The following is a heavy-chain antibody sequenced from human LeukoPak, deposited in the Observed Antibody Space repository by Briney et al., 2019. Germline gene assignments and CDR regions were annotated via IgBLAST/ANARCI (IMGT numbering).Heavy chain of an antibody. J-gene: IGHJ4*02. CDR3: ARGRYYNVLFDY. CDR2: IYYSGST. D-gene: IGHD3-10*01. V-gene: IGHV4-31*03. CDR1: GGSISSGGYY. Sequence: SQTLSPTCTVSGGSISSGGYYWSWIRQHPGKGLEWIGYIYYSGSTYYNPSLKSRVTISVDTSKNQFSLKLSSVTAADTAAYYCARGRYYNVLFDYWGQGTLVTVSS.